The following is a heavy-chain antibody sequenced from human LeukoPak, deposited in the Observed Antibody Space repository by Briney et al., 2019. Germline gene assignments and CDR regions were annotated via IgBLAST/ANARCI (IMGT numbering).Heavy chain of an antibody. J-gene: IGHJ4*02. Sequence: GGSLRLSCAASGFTFSAYAMHWVRQAPGKGLEWVALISYDGSDKYYAGSVKGRFTISRDNAKNTLYLQMNSLRAEDTAVYYCARAGAYHFDNWGQGTLVTVSA. CDR3: ARAGAYHFDN. CDR1: GFTFSAYA. V-gene: IGHV3-30*03. D-gene: IGHD3-16*01. CDR2: ISYDGSDK.